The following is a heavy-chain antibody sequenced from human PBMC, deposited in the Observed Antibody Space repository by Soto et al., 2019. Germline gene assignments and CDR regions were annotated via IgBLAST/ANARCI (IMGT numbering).Heavy chain of an antibody. CDR3: APRGLYDSSGYYSY. V-gene: IGHV3-23*01. CDR1: AITFSSYA. CDR2: ISGSGGST. J-gene: IGHJ4*02. D-gene: IGHD3-22*01. Sequence: GTRRFSWSASAITFSSYAMSWVRHAPSKGLECNSAISGSGGSTYYADTVKCRFTLSRDNSKHTLYLQMNSLRAEDTAVYYCAPRGLYDSSGYYSYLGQGTLGAVSA.